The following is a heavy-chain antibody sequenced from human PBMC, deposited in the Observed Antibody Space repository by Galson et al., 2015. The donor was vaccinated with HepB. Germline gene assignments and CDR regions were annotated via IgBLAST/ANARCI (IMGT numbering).Heavy chain of an antibody. CDR1: GYTFTRYG. CDR2: ISAYNGNT. J-gene: IGHJ6*02. V-gene: IGHV1-18*04. CDR3: ARHGEYSSSWYGMDV. D-gene: IGHD6-13*01. Sequence: SVKVSCKASGYTFTRYGISWVRQAPGQGLEWMGWISAYNGNTNYAQKLQGRVTMTTDTSTSTAYMELRSLRSDDTAVYYCARHGEYSSSWYGMDVWGQGTTVTVSS.